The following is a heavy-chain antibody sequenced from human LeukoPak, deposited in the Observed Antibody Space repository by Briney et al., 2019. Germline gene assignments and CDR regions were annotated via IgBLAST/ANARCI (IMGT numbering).Heavy chain of an antibody. V-gene: IGHV4-39*01. J-gene: IGHJ4*02. Sequence: SETLSLTSTVSGDSISSSSYYWGWLRQPPGNGLEWIGSTYYSGSTYYNASLKSRVTISVDTAKNQFSLKLSSVTAADTAVYYCARHVRMAGAIRDFDYWGQGTLVTVSS. CDR1: GDSISSSSYY. CDR2: TYYSGST. CDR3: ARHVRMAGAIRDFDY. D-gene: IGHD1-26*01.